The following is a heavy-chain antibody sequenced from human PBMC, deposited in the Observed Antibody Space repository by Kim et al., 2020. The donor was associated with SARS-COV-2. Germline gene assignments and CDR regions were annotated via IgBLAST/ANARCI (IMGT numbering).Heavy chain of an antibody. J-gene: IGHJ6*02. V-gene: IGHV3-53*01. CDR3: ARDIVVVPAAGSYYYYGMDV. CDR1: GFTVSSNY. D-gene: IGHD2-2*01. CDR2: IYSGGST. Sequence: GGSLRLSCAASGFTVSSNYMSWVRQAPGKGLEWVSVIYSGGSTYYADSVKGRFTISRDNSKNTLYLQMNSLRAEDTAVYYFARDIVVVPAAGSYYYYGMDVWGQGTTVTVSS.